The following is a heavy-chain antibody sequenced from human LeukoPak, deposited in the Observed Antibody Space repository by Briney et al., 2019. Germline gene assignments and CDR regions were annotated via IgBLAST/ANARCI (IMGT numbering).Heavy chain of an antibody. J-gene: IGHJ6*02. D-gene: IGHD2-2*01. CDR2: ISYDGSDK. Sequence: PGGSLRLSCAASGFTFSSYGMHWVRQVPGKGMEWVAVISYDGSDKYYADSVKGRFTISRDNSKNTLYLQMNSLRAEDTAVYYCAKASSRAYYGMDVWGQGTTVTVSS. CDR3: AKASSRAYYGMDV. V-gene: IGHV3-30*18. CDR1: GFTFSSYG.